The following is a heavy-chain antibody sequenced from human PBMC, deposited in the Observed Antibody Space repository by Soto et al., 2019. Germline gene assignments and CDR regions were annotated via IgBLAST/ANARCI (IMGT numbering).Heavy chain of an antibody. CDR2: INHSGST. CDR1: GGSFSGYY. CDR3: ARSASYVSNIVVVTATSNYFDY. D-gene: IGHD2-21*02. V-gene: IGHV4-34*01. Sequence: PSETLSLTCAVYGGSFSGYYWSWIRQPPGKGLEWIGEINHSGSTNYNPSLKSRVTISVDTSKNQFSLKLSSVTAADTAVYYCARSASYVSNIVVVTATSNYFDYWGQGTLVTVSS. J-gene: IGHJ4*02.